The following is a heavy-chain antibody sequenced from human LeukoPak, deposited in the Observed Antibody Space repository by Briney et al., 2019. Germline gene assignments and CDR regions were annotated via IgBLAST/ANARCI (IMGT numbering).Heavy chain of an antibody. V-gene: IGHV1-2*02. J-gene: IGHJ4*02. Sequence: ASVKVSCKASGYTFTGYYMHWVRQAPGRGLEWMGWINPNSGGTNYAQKFQGRVTMTRDTSISTAYMELSRLRSDDTAVYYCASTPLYSNYYFDYWGQGTLVTVSS. CDR1: GYTFTGYY. D-gene: IGHD4-11*01. CDR2: INPNSGGT. CDR3: ASTPLYSNYYFDY.